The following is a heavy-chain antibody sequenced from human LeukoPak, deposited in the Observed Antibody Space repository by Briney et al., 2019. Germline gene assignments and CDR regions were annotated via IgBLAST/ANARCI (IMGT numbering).Heavy chain of an antibody. CDR3: ARVVVVTATPRYFDY. J-gene: IGHJ4*02. Sequence: SETLSLTCTVSGGSISSGGYYWSWIRQHPEKGLEWIGYIYYSGSTYYNPSLKSRVTISVDTSKNQFSLKLSSVTAADTAVYYCARVVVVTATPRYFDYWGQGTLVTVSS. CDR2: IYYSGST. D-gene: IGHD2-21*02. V-gene: IGHV4-31*03. CDR1: GGSISSGGYY.